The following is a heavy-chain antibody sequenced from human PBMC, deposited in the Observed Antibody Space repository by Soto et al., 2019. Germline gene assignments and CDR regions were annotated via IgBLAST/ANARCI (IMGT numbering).Heavy chain of an antibody. D-gene: IGHD3-10*01. CDR2: ISSSSSTI. V-gene: IGHV3-48*04. CDR1: GFTFSSYS. J-gene: IGHJ3*02. CDR3: ASFKEYDAFDI. Sequence: GGSLRLSCAASGFTFSSYSMNWVRQAPGKGLEWVSYISSSSSTIYYADSVKGRFTISRDNAKNSLYLQMNSLRAEDTAVYYCASFKEYDAFDIWGQGTMVTVSS.